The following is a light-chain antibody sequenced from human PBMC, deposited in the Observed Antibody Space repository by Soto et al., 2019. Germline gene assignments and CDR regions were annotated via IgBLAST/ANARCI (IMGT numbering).Light chain of an antibody. CDR2: DDF. CDR1: SSNIGSGYD. J-gene: IGLJ1*01. V-gene: IGLV1-40*01. Sequence: QSVLTQPPSVSGAPGQRVTISCTASSSNIGSGYDVHWYQQLPGTAPKLLIYDDFNRPSGVPDRFSGSNSGTSASLAITGLQAEDETDYYCQSYDSSLSGFVFGTGTKLTVL. CDR3: QSYDSSLSGFV.